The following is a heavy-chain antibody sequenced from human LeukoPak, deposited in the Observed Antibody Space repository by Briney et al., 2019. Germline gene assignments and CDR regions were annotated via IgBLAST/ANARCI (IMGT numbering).Heavy chain of an antibody. Sequence: SETLSLTCTVSGGSISSYYWSWIRQPPGKGLEWIGYIYYSGSTNYNPSLKSRVTISVDTSKNQFSLKLSSVTAADTAVYYCARGAIVATIPGTWFDYWGQGTLVTVSS. CDR2: IYYSGST. CDR3: ARGAIVATIPGTWFDY. V-gene: IGHV4-59*01. D-gene: IGHD5-12*01. CDR1: GGSISSYY. J-gene: IGHJ4*02.